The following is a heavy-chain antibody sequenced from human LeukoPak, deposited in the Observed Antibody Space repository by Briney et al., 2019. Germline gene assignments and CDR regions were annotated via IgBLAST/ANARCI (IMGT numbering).Heavy chain of an antibody. CDR1: GYTFTSYD. CDR3: ARLLSAGYYFDY. J-gene: IGHJ4*02. V-gene: IGHV1-2*02. D-gene: IGHD2-21*01. Sequence: GASVKVSCKAPGYTFTSYDINWVRQAPGQGLEWMGWINPNSGGTNYAQKFQGRVTMTRDTSISTAYMELSRLRSDDTAVYYCARLLSAGYYFDYWGQGTLVTVSS. CDR2: INPNSGGT.